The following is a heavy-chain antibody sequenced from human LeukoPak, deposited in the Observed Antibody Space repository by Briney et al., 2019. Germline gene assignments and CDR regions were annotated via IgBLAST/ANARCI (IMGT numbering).Heavy chain of an antibody. CDR2: IYYSGST. CDR3: ARPEGYYYDSSGYSSHDAFDI. CDR1: GGSISSYY. Sequence: KPSETLSLTCTVSGGSISSYYWSWIRQPPGKGLEWIGYIYYSGSTNYNPSLKSRVTISVDTSKNQFSLKLSSVTAADTAVYYCARPEGYYYDSSGYSSHDAFDIWGQGTMVTVSS. J-gene: IGHJ3*02. D-gene: IGHD3-22*01. V-gene: IGHV4-59*12.